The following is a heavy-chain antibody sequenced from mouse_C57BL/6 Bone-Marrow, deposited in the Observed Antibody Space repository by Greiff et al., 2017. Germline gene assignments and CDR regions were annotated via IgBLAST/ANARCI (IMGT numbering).Heavy chain of an antibody. CDR1: GYTFTSYW. CDR3: TKGYYGSGYAMDY. V-gene: IGHV1-5*01. D-gene: IGHD1-1*01. J-gene: IGHJ4*01. CDR2: IYPGNSDT. Sequence: VQLQQSGTVLARPGASVKMSCKTSGYTFTSYWMHWVKQRPGQGLEWIGAIYPGNSDTSYNQKFKGKAKLTAVTSASTAYMELSSLTNEDSAVYYWTKGYYGSGYAMDYWGQGTSVTVSS.